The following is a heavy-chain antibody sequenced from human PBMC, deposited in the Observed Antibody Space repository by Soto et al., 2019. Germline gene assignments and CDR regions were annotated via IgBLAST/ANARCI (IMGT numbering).Heavy chain of an antibody. CDR3: TTPRTAATGSRNYYYGMDV. CDR1: GFTFSNAW. V-gene: IGHV3-15*07. J-gene: IGHJ6*02. Sequence: GGSLRLSCAASGFTFSNAWMNWVRQAPGKGLEWVGRIKSKTDGGTTDYAAPVKGRFTISRDDSKNTLYLKMNSLKTEDTAVYYCTTPRTAATGSRNYYYGMDVWGQGTTVTVSS. CDR2: IKSKTDGGTT. D-gene: IGHD2-15*01.